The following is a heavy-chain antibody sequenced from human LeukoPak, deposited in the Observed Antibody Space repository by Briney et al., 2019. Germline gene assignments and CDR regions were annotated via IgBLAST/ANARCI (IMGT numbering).Heavy chain of an antibody. CDR1: GFIFSTYT. Sequence: GGSLRLSCAASGFIFSTYTMNWVRQAPGKGLEWVSSISSSSSYIYYADSVKGRFTISRDNAKNSLYPQMNSLRAEDTAVYYCARDAGSYGFGIDHWGQGTLVTVSS. D-gene: IGHD5-18*01. J-gene: IGHJ4*02. CDR2: ISSSSSYI. V-gene: IGHV3-21*01. CDR3: ARDAGSYGFGIDH.